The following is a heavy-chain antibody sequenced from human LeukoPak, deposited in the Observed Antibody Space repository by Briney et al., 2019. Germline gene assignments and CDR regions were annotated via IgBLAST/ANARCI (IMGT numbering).Heavy chain of an antibody. CDR3: ARLPPGAYCGGDCYGGYFQH. CDR2: IYPRDSDT. J-gene: IGHJ1*01. D-gene: IGHD2-21*02. Sequence: GESLKISCKGSGYSFTSYWIGWVRQMPGKGLEWMGIIYPRDSDTRYSPSFQGQVTISADKSISTAYLQWGSLKASDTAMYYCARLPPGAYCGGDCYGGYFQHWGQGTLVTVSS. V-gene: IGHV5-51*01. CDR1: GYSFTSYW.